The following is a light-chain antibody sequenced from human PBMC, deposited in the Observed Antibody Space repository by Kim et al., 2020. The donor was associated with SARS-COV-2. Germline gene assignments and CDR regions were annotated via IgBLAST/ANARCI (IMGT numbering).Light chain of an antibody. CDR2: EDN. J-gene: IGLJ2*01. V-gene: IGLV6-57*03. Sequence: TVTISCTRSRGSIASNYVQWYQQRPGSAPTTVIYEDNQRPSGVPDRFSGSIDSSSNSASLTISGLKTEDEADYYCQSYDSSNQVFGGGTQLTVL. CDR1: RGSIASNY. CDR3: QSYDSSNQV.